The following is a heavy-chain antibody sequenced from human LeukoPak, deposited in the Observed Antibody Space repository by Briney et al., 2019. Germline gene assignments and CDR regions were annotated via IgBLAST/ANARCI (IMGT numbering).Heavy chain of an antibody. J-gene: IGHJ4*02. Sequence: ASVNVSCKASGGTFSSYAISWVRQAPGQGLEWMGGIIPIFGTANYAQKFQGRVTITTDESTSTAYMELSSLRSEDTAVYYCASNRAYSSSSYVIDYWGQETLVTVSS. CDR2: IIPIFGTA. V-gene: IGHV1-69*05. CDR3: ASNRAYSSSSYVIDY. D-gene: IGHD6-6*01. CDR1: GGTFSSYA.